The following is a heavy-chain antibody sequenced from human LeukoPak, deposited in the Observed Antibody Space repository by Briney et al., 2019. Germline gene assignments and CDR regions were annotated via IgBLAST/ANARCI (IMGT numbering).Heavy chain of an antibody. J-gene: IGHJ6*02. CDR3: ARDAGVSPYYYYGMDV. CDR2: ISSSSSYI. CDR1: GFTFSSYS. D-gene: IGHD3-10*01. V-gene: IGHV3-21*01. Sequence: GGSLRLSCAASGFTFSSYSMNWVRQAPGKGLEWVSSISSSSSYIYYADSVKGRFTISRDNAKNSLYLQMNSLRAEDTAVYYCARDAGVSPYYYYGMDVWGQGTTVTVSS.